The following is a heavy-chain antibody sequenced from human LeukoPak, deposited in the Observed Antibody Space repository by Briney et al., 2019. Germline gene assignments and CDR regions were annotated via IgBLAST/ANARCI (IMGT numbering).Heavy chain of an antibody. D-gene: IGHD5-24*01. CDR2: ISGSGGST. Sequence: PGGSLRLSCAASGFTFSSYGMSWVRQAPGKGLEWVSAISGSGGSTYYADSVKGRFTISRDNSKNTLYLQMNSLRAEDTAVYYCAKDAEGEWLQIPTFDYWGQGTLVTVSS. V-gene: IGHV3-23*01. CDR1: GFTFSSYG. CDR3: AKDAEGEWLQIPTFDY. J-gene: IGHJ4*02.